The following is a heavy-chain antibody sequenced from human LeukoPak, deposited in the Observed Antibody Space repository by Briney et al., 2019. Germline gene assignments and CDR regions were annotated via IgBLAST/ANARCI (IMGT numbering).Heavy chain of an antibody. CDR3: ARLFFFRSTYYPDY. D-gene: IGHD3-22*01. J-gene: IGHJ4*02. CDR1: GFTFSRYW. V-gene: IGHV3-7*03. CDR2: IKQDGSEK. Sequence: PGGSLRLSCAASGFTFSRYWMSWVRQAPGKGLEWVANIKQDGSEKYYVDSVKGRFTISRDNAKNSLYLQMNSLRAEDTAVYYCARLFFFRSTYYPDYWGQGTLVTVSS.